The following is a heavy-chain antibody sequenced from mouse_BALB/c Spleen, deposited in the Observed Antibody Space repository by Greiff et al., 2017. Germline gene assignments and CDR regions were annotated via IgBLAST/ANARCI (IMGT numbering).Heavy chain of an antibody. D-gene: IGHD1-1*01. CDR3: ARVYGSRYYFDY. J-gene: IGHJ2*01. Sequence: EVKLMESGGGLVKPGGSLELSCAASGFTFSSYAMSWVRQTPEKRLEWVASISSGGSTYYPDSVKGRFTISRDNARNILYLQMSSLRSEDTAMYYCARVYGSRYYFDYWGQGTTLTVSS. CDR2: ISSGGST. V-gene: IGHV5-6-5*01. CDR1: GFTFSSYA.